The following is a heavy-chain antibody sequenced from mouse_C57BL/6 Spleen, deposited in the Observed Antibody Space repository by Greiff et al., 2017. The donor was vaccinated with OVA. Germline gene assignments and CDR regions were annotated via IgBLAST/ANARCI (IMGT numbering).Heavy chain of an antibody. V-gene: IGHV7-3*01. CDR1: GFTFTDYY. Sequence: EVKLVESGGGLVQPGGSLSLSCAASGFTFTDYYMSWVRQPPGKALEWLCFIRNKANGYTTEYSASVKGRFTISRDNSQSILYLQMNALRAEDSATYYCARSPSAGTGFDYWGQGTTLTVSS. CDR3: ARSPSAGTGFDY. D-gene: IGHD4-1*01. J-gene: IGHJ2*01. CDR2: IRNKANGYTT.